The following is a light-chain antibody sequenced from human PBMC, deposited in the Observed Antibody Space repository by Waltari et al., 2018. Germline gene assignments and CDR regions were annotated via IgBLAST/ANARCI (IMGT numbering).Light chain of an antibody. CDR3: QRYNSYPIT. Sequence: DIQMTQSPSTLSASLGDRVTITCRASQNICTWLAWYQQKLGKHPKFLISEATTLENGVASRFSGSGAGTEFTLTNSSLQPDDFATYYCQRYNSYPITFGPGTKVDI. CDR2: EAT. CDR1: QNICTW. J-gene: IGKJ3*01. V-gene: IGKV1-5*03.